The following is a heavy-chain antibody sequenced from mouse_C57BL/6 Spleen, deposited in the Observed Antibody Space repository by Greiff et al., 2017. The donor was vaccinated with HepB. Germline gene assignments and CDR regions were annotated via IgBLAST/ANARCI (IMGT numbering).Heavy chain of an antibody. V-gene: IGHV1-15*01. CDR2: IDPETGGT. D-gene: IGHD5-1-1*01. Sequence: QVQLKQSGAELVRPGASVTLSCKASGYIFTDYEMHWVKQTPVHGLEWIGAIDPETGGTAYNQKFKGKAILTADKSSSTAYMELRSLTSEDSAVYYCTKYAWFAYWGQGTLVTVSA. CDR1: GYIFTDYE. J-gene: IGHJ3*01. CDR3: TKYAWFAY.